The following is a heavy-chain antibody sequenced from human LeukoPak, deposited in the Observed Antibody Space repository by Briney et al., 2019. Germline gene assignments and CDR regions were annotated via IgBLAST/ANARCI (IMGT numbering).Heavy chain of an antibody. Sequence: PGGSLRLSCVVSGFTFSSHWMHWVRQAPGKGLVWVSRMNTDGSITTYADSVKGRFTISRDNAKNTLYLQMNSLRAEDTAVYYCARGVGTTNPPEDYWGQGTLVTVSS. CDR3: ARGVGTTNPPEDY. D-gene: IGHD1-26*01. J-gene: IGHJ4*02. CDR2: MNTDGSIT. V-gene: IGHV3-74*01. CDR1: GFTFSSHW.